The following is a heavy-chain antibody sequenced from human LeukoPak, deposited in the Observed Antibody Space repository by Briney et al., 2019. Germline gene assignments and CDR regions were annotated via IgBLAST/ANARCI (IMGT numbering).Heavy chain of an antibody. V-gene: IGHV3-23*01. D-gene: IGHD6-19*01. CDR3: AKLAGIRGWFVYYFDY. Sequence: GGSLRLSCAASGFTFGTHAMTWVRQAPGKGLEWVSGMSGRGDTSYYADSVKGRFTISRDNSRNTLFLQMNSLRAEDTAVYYCAKLAGIRGWFVYYFDYWGQGTLVTVS. CDR1: GFTFGTHA. CDR2: MSGRGDTS. J-gene: IGHJ4*02.